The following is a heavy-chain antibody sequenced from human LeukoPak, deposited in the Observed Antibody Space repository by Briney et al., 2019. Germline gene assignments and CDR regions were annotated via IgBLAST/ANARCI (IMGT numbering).Heavy chain of an antibody. J-gene: IGHJ4*02. CDR3: ANPTTLVRGVIIGDY. CDR1: GFTFSSYA. Sequence: GGPLRLSCAASGFTFSSYAMSWVRQAPGKGLEWVSVISASGRNTYYADSVKGRFNISRDNSKNTLYLQMNSLRAEDTAVYYCANPTTLVRGVIIGDYWGQGTLVAVSS. V-gene: IGHV3-23*01. CDR2: ISASGRNT. D-gene: IGHD3-10*01.